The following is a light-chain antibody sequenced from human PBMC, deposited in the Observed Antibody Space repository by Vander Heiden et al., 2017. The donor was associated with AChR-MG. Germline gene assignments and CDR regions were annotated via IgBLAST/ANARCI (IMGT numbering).Light chain of an antibody. V-gene: IGLV3-25*03. CDR3: QSADSDGTDGV. J-gene: IGLJ3*02. Sequence: SSELTQPPSVPVPPGQTARTPCPGHGLPQEDAYWYQQKTGQAPLLVIYKDTERPSGIPERFSGSTSGTTVTLTIREVQAEDEADYYCQSADSDGTDGVFGGGTKLTVL. CDR1: GLPQED. CDR2: KDT.